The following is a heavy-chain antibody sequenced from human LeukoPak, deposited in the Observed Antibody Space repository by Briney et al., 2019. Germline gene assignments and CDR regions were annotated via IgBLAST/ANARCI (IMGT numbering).Heavy chain of an antibody. J-gene: IGHJ3*02. D-gene: IGHD3-22*01. CDR3: ARLRIHLITMIVVVTSAFDI. Sequence: PSETLSLTCGVSGYSISSGYWWGWIRQPPGKGLEWIGNIYYSGSIYYNPSLKSRVTISVDTSKNQFSLKLSSVTAADTAVYYCARLRIHLITMIVVVTSAFDIWGQGTMVTVSS. V-gene: IGHV4-28*05. CDR2: IYYSGSI. CDR1: GYSISSGYW.